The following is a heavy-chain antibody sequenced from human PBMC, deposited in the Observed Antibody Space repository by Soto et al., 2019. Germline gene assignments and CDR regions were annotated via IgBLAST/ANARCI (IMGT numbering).Heavy chain of an antibody. CDR2: INSRSTTI. D-gene: IGHD3-9*01. J-gene: IGHJ4*02. CDR1: VFTFSSYG. CDR3: AARRHYDLLTGYYGFDY. Sequence: GALRLSCAASVFTFSSYGMHWVRQAPGKGLEWLSFINSRSTTIYYADSVKGRLTVSRDNAKSSLYLQMNSLRDEDTAVYYCAARRHYDLLTGYYGFDYWGQGSLVTVSS. V-gene: IGHV3-48*02.